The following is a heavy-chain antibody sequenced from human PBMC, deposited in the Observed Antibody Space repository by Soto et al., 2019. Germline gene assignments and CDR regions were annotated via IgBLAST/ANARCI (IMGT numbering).Heavy chain of an antibody. D-gene: IGHD3-9*01. V-gene: IGHV3-9*01. CDR1: EFTFDDYA. CDR2: ISWNSDNI. Sequence: EVQLVESGGGLVQPGRSLRLSCAASEFTFDDYAMHWVRQAPGKGLEWVSGISWNSDNIGYADSVKGRVTISRDNVKHSLYLQMNSLRAEDTALYYCAKDRSSILHYGMDVWGQGTTVTVSS. CDR3: AKDRSSILHYGMDV. J-gene: IGHJ6*02.